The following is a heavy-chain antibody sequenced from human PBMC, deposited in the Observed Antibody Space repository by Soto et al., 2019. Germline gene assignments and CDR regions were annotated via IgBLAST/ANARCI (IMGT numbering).Heavy chain of an antibody. J-gene: IGHJ4*02. Sequence: QVQLVESGGGVAQPGRSLRLSCAASGFTFSNYAMHWVRQAPGKGLEWLVVISYEGSNKYYAASVKGRFTISRDNSKNTLDLQMNSLRAEDTAVYYCARGGYGSGREVNYWGQGTLVTVSS. V-gene: IGHV3-30-3*01. CDR1: GFTFSNYA. CDR3: ARGGYGSGREVNY. D-gene: IGHD3-10*01. CDR2: ISYEGSNK.